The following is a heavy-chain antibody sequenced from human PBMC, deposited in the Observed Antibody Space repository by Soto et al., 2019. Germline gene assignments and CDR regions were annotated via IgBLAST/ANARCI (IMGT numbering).Heavy chain of an antibody. CDR1: GFTFKTAW. D-gene: IGHD1-26*01. CDR2: IKSKVDGETT. V-gene: IGHV3-15*07. J-gene: IGHJ4*02. CDR3: TIDFRPHRWEGAHY. Sequence: GRSLRLSCGAVGFTFKTAWMNGVRQAPGKGLEWVGRIKSKVDGETTDYAAPVKGRFTISRDDSQSTLYLQMNSLETEDTAVYSCTIDFRPHRWEGAHYSGLGTLVPVSS.